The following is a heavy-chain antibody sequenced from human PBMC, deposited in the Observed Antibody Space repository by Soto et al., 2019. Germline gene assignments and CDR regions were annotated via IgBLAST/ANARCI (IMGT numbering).Heavy chain of an antibody. V-gene: IGHV3-74*01. J-gene: IGHJ6*03. D-gene: IGHD2-15*01. CDR2: INSDGTRT. Sequence: ELQLVESGGGLVQPGGSLRLSCAASGFTFSNYWMHWVRQAPGKGLVWVSRINSDGTRTNYADSVKGRFTISRDNAENTLYLQMNSLTAEDTAVYYGARVAVGYYYLDVWGKGTTVTVSS. CDR1: GFTFSNYW. CDR3: ARVAVGYYYLDV.